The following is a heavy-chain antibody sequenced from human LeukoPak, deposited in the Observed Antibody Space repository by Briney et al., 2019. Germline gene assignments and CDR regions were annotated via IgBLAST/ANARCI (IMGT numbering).Heavy chain of an antibody. CDR2: IYYSGST. Sequence: SETLSLTCTVSGGSISSYYWTWIRQPPGKGLEWIGYIYYSGSTNHNPSLKSRLTISVDTSKNQFSLKLSSVTAADTAVYYCARGNSGYDARYYYYYMDVWGKGTTVTVSS. J-gene: IGHJ6*03. D-gene: IGHD5-12*01. CDR3: ARGNSGYDARYYYYYMDV. V-gene: IGHV4-59*01. CDR1: GGSISSYY.